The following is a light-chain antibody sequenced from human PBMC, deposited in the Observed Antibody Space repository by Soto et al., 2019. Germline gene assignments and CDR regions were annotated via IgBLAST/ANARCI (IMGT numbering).Light chain of an antibody. J-gene: IGLJ3*02. V-gene: IGLV7-43*01. CDR2: STS. CDR3: LLYFDGAQV. CDR1: TGAVTSGYY. Sequence: QAVVTQEPSLTVSPGGTVTLTCASSTGAVTSGYYPGWFQQRPGQAPTSLIHSTSIKHSWTPARFSGSLPGGKAALTLSAVQAEDESDYYCLLYFDGAQVFGGGTKLTVL.